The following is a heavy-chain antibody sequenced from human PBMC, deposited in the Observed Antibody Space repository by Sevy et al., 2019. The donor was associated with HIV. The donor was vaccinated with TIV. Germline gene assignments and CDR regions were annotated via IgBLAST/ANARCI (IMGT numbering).Heavy chain of an antibody. J-gene: IGHJ4*02. D-gene: IGHD3-9*01. CDR2: ISYDGSNK. V-gene: IGHV3-30-3*01. Sequence: GGSLRLSCAASGFTFSSYAMHWVRQAPGKGLEWVAVISYDGSNKYYGDSVKGRFTISRENSKNTLYLQMNSLRAEDTAVYYCARDVPYTYYDILTGYSSPLPRPHDYWGQGTLVTVSS. CDR3: ARDVPYTYYDILTGYSSPLPRPHDY. CDR1: GFTFSSYA.